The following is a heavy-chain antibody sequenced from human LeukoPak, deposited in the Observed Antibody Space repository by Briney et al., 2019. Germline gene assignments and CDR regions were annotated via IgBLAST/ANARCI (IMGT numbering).Heavy chain of an antibody. J-gene: IGHJ4*02. V-gene: IGHV4-30-4*01. Sequence: SQTLSLTCTVSGGSISSGDYYWSWIRQPPGKGLEWIGYIYYSGSTYYNPSLKSRVTISVDTSKSQCSLKLSSVTAADTAVYYCARADEGRGVFDYWGQGTLVTVSS. CDR1: GGSISSGDYY. CDR3: ARADEGRGVFDY. D-gene: IGHD3-10*01. CDR2: IYYSGST.